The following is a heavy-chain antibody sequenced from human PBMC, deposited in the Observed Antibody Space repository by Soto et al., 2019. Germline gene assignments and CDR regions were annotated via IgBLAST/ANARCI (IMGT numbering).Heavy chain of an antibody. CDR1: GYTFTSYG. CDR2: ISAYNGNT. Sequence: ASVKVSCKASGYTFTSYGISWVRQAPGQGLERIRWISAYNGNTNYAQMLQVRVSMTTATSTSSAYFELRCLRSDVTAVYYCASGYGRFDYLGQGTLVIVSS. D-gene: IGHD5-12*01. J-gene: IGHJ4*02. V-gene: IGHV1-18*01. CDR3: ASGYGRFDY.